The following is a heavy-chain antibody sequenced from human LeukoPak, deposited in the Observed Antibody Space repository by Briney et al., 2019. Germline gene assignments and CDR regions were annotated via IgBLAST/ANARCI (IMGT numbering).Heavy chain of an antibody. D-gene: IGHD3-16*01. Sequence: ASVKVSCKASGYTFTCYYMHWVRQAPGQGLEWMGIINPSGGSTSYAQKFQGRVTMTRDMSTSTVYMELSSLRSEDTAVYYCARDLFYDYVRRSDHYYYYMDVWGKGTTVTVSS. CDR2: INPSGGST. CDR1: GYTFTCYY. CDR3: ARDLFYDYVRRSDHYYYYMDV. V-gene: IGHV1-46*01. J-gene: IGHJ6*03.